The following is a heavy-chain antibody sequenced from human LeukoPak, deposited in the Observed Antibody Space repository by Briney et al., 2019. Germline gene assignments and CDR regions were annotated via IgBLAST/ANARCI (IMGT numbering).Heavy chain of an antibody. Sequence: PGGSLRLSCAASGFSLSSYWMTWIRQAPGKGLEWVSYISSSGNTIYYADSVKGRFTISRDNAKNSLYLQMNSLRAEDTAVYYCARRGVQLQRISWFDPWGQGTLVTVSS. CDR3: ARRGVQLQRISWFDP. D-gene: IGHD1-1*01. CDR1: GFSLSSYW. J-gene: IGHJ5*02. V-gene: IGHV3-11*01. CDR2: ISSSGNTI.